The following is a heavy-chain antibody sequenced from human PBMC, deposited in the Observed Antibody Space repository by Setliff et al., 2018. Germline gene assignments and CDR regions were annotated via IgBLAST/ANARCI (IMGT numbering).Heavy chain of an antibody. Sequence: SETLSLTCTVSGGSISSYYWSWIRQPPGKGLEWIGYIYYSGSTNYNPSLKSRVTISADTSKNQFSLKLSSVTAADTAVYYCARDRPIAAAGTFIRYYYYYGMDVWGQGTTVTVSS. J-gene: IGHJ6*02. CDR1: GGSISSYY. CDR3: ARDRPIAAAGTFIRYYYYYGMDV. D-gene: IGHD6-13*01. V-gene: IGHV4-59*01. CDR2: IYYSGST.